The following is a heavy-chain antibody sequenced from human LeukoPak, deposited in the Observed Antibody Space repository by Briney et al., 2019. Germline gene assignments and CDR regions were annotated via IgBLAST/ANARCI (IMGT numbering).Heavy chain of an antibody. Sequence: SETLPLTCTVSGGSISSYYWSWIRRPPGKGLEWIGYIYYSGSTNYNPSLKSRVTISVDTSKNQFSLKLSSVTAADTAVYYCARTSAAGALGTFDIWGQGTMVTVSS. D-gene: IGHD6-13*01. CDR1: GGSISSYY. V-gene: IGHV4-59*01. CDR2: IYYSGST. CDR3: ARTSAAGALGTFDI. J-gene: IGHJ3*02.